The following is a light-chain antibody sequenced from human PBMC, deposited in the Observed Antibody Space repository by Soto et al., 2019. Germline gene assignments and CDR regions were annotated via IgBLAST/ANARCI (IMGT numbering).Light chain of an antibody. J-gene: IGLJ1*01. Sequence: QSVLTQPASVSGSPGQSITVSCTGTSSDVGSNNLVSWYQQHPGKAPKFVIYEGSKRPSGVSNRFSGSKSGNTASLTISGLQAEDEADYYCCSYAGNYSPVFGTGTKVTV. CDR3: CSYAGNYSPV. CDR2: EGS. V-gene: IGLV2-23*01. CDR1: SSDVGSNNL.